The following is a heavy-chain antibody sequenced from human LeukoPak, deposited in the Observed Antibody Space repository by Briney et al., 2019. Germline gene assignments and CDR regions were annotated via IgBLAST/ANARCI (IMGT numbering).Heavy chain of an antibody. D-gene: IGHD2-2*01. Sequence: SETLSLTCTVSAGSISSSSYYWGWVRQPPGKGLEWIGSIYYSGSTYYNPSLKSRVTISVDTSENQFSLKLSSVTAADTAVYYCARQLGYCSSTSCYADKVDYWGQGTLVTVSS. CDR1: AGSISSSSYY. CDR2: IYYSGST. J-gene: IGHJ4*02. V-gene: IGHV4-39*01. CDR3: ARQLGYCSSTSCYADKVDY.